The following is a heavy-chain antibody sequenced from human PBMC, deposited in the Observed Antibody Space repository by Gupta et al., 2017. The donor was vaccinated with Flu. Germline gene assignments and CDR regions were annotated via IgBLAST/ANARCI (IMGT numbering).Heavy chain of an antibody. J-gene: IGHJ5*02. CDR1: GFRFSDYV. Sequence: QIQLVESGGGVVQPGRSLRLSCAASGFRFSDYVMHWVRQAPGKGLEWVAVILYDGSKMYYADSVKGRFTISRDNSQNTLYLEMNSLRVEDTAFYFCVRDSGYGQEDYAWGWFDPWGQGSLVSVSS. D-gene: IGHD3-16*01. CDR2: ILYDGSKM. CDR3: VRDSGYGQEDYAWGWFDP. V-gene: IGHV3-30*19.